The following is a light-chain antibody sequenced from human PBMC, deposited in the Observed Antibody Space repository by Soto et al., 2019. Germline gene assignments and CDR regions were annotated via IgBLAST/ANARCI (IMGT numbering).Light chain of an antibody. CDR1: QNVDTY. J-gene: IGKJ2*01. V-gene: IGKV3-11*01. Sequence: VLTQSPATLSLSPGESATLSCRASQNVDTYLLWFQQKPGQPPRLLIYDASNRASGIPARFSGSGSGTDFTLTISRLETEDFAVYFCHHRSKWPYTFGPGTKLEIK. CDR3: HHRSKWPYT. CDR2: DAS.